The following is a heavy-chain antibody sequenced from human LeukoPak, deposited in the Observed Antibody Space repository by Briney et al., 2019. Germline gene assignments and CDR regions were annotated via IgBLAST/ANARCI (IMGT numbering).Heavy chain of an antibody. V-gene: IGHV3-30*18. Sequence: PGRSLRLSCEASGFTFFNYGVHWVRQAPGKGLEWVSLISYDGGNQKYADSMKGRFTISRDNSKNTVYLQLNSLRAEDTAVYYCAKDRRMMSAYYGMDVWGQGTTVIVSS. CDR1: GFTFFNYG. J-gene: IGHJ6*02. CDR3: AKDRRMMSAYYGMDV. D-gene: IGHD3-16*01. CDR2: ISYDGGNQ.